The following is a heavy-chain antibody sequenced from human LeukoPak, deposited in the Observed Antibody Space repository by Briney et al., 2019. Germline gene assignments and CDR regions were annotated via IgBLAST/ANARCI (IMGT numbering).Heavy chain of an antibody. CDR3: ERSVRDTMTRDYYCMDV. CDR2: IIPILGIA. Sequence: SVKVSCKASGGIFISYVISWVGQAPGQGGEGMGRIIPILGIADYAQKCQGRVTITADKSTSTAYMELSSLRSEDTAVYYWERSVRDTMTRDYYCMDVGGQGTTVTVSS. D-gene: IGHD5-18*01. J-gene: IGHJ6*02. V-gene: IGHV1-69*04. CDR1: GGIFISYV.